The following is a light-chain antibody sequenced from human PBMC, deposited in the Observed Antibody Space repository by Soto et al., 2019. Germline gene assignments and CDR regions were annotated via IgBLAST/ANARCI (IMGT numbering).Light chain of an antibody. CDR2: DVS. CDR1: SSDVGGYNY. V-gene: IGLV2-14*01. CDR3: SSYTSSSTLNYV. Sequence: QSSLTQPSSVSGSPGRSITISCPGTSSDVGGYNYVSWYQQHPGKAPKLMIYDVSNRPSGVSNRFSGSKSGNTASLTISGLQAEDEADYYCSSYTSSSTLNYVFGTGTKVTVL. J-gene: IGLJ1*01.